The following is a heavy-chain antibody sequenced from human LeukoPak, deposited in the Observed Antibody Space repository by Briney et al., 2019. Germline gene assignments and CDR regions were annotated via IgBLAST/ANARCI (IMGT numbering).Heavy chain of an antibody. V-gene: IGHV3-23*01. D-gene: IGHD6-13*01. Sequence: PGGSLRLSCAASGFTFSSYAMSWVRQAPGKGLEWVSAISGSGGSTYYADSVKGRFTISRDNSKNTLYLQMNSLRAEDTAVYYCAKGERHLGSSWYSLYFDYWGQGTLVTVPS. J-gene: IGHJ4*02. CDR1: GFTFSSYA. CDR3: AKGERHLGSSWYSLYFDY. CDR2: ISGSGGST.